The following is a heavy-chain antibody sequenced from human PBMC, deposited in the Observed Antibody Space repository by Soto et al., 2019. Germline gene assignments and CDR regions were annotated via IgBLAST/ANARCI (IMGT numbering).Heavy chain of an antibody. CDR1: GGSISSGDYY. J-gene: IGHJ4*02. CDR3: ARVPNDYGDSSPVDY. D-gene: IGHD4-17*01. Sequence: PSETLSLTCTVSGGSISSGDYYWSWIRQPPGKGLEWIGYIYYSGSTYYNPSLKSRVTISVDTSKNQFSLKLSSVTAADTAVYYCARVPNDYGDSSPVDYWGQGTLVTVS. CDR2: IYYSGST. V-gene: IGHV4-30-4*01.